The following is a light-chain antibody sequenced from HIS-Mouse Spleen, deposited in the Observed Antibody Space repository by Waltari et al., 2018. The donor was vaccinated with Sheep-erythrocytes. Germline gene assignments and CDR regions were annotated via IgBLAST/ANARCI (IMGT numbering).Light chain of an antibody. CDR3: CSYAGSYNHV. J-gene: IGLJ1*01. CDR2: YVS. V-gene: IGLV2-11*01. CDR1: SRHVGCSNY. Sequence: QSALTQPRSVSGSPGQAFTLPCTGTSRHVGCSNYFSWYQQHPGKAPKLMIYYVSKRPSGVPDRFSGSKSGNTASLTISGLQAEDEADYYCCSYAGSYNHVFATGTKVTVL.